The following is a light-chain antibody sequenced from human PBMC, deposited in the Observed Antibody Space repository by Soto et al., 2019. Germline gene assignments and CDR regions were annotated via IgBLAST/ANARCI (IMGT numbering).Light chain of an antibody. V-gene: IGKV3-11*01. CDR1: QSVSSY. Sequence: EIVLTQSPATLSLSPGERATLSCRASQSVSSYLAWYQQKPGQAPRLLIYDASNRATGIPARFSGSGSGTDFTLTISSLEPEDFXVXXCQQRSNWPWTFGQGTKVEIK. CDR3: QQRSNWPWT. CDR2: DAS. J-gene: IGKJ1*01.